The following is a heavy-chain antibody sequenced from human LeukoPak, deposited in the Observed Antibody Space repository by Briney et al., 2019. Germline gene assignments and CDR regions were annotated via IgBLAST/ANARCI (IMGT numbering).Heavy chain of an antibody. V-gene: IGHV4-34*01. J-gene: IGHJ4*02. CDR3: ARHGGDFGVVISYHFDY. Sequence: SETLSLTCAVYGGSFSGYYWSWIRQPPGKGLEWIGEINHSGSTNYNPSLKSRVTISVDTSKNQFSLKLSSVTAADTAVYYCARHGGDFGVVISYHFDYWGQGTLVTVSS. D-gene: IGHD3-3*01. CDR2: INHSGST. CDR1: GGSFSGYY.